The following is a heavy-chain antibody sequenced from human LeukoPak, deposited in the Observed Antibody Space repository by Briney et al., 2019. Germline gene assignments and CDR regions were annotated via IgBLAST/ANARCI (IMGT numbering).Heavy chain of an antibody. CDR2: ISAYNGNT. CDR3: ARTSGSYSRLYYYYGMDV. J-gene: IGHJ6*02. D-gene: IGHD1-26*01. V-gene: IGHV1-18*01. Sequence: ASVKVSCKASGYTFTSYGISWVRQAPGQGLEWMGWISAYNGNTNYAQKLQGRVTVTTDTSTSTAYMELRSLRSDDTAVYYCARTSGSYSRLYYYYGMDVWGQGTTVTVSS. CDR1: GYTFTSYG.